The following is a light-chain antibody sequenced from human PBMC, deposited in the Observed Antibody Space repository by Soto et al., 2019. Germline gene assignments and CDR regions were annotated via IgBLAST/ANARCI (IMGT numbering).Light chain of an antibody. J-gene: IGLJ1*01. Sequence: LAQPASVSGSPGQSITISCTGTSSDVGGYTYVSWYQQHPGKAPKLMIFEVSNRPSGVSNRFSGSKSGNTASLTISGLQAEDEADYYCSSYTSRNTLYVFGTGTRSPS. CDR3: SSYTSRNTLYV. CDR1: SSDVGGYTY. V-gene: IGLV2-14*01. CDR2: EVS.